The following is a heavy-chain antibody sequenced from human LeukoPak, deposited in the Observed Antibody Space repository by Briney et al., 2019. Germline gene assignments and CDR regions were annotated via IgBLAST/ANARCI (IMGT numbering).Heavy chain of an antibody. CDR1: GGSISSYY. D-gene: IGHD4-17*01. Sequence: SETLSLTCTVSGGSISSYYWSWIRQPPGKGLEWIGYIYYSGSTNYNPSLKSRVTISVDTSKNQFSLKLSSVTAADTAVYYCASWAGDYLAGFDYWGQGTLVTVSS. CDR2: IYYSGST. J-gene: IGHJ4*02. V-gene: IGHV4-59*01. CDR3: ASWAGDYLAGFDY.